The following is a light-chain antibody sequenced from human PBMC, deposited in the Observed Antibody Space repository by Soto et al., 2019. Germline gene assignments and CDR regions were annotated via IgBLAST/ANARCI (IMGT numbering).Light chain of an antibody. CDR2: STN. Sequence: QAVVNQEPSLTVSPGGTVTLTCAVYTGAVTSSNYPNWFQQKPGQAPRALIYSTNHKYSWTPARFSGSLLGGKAALTLSGVQPEDEADYYCLLYYGGQLGVFGGGTKLTVL. CDR1: TGAVTSSNY. V-gene: IGLV7-43*01. CDR3: LLYYGGQLGV. J-gene: IGLJ2*01.